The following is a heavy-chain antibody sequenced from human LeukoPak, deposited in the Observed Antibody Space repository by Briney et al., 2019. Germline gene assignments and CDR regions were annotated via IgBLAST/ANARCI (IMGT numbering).Heavy chain of an antibody. CDR2: FDPEDGET. CDR1: GYTLTELS. Sequence: ASVKVSCKVSGYTLTELSMHWVRQAPGKGLEWMGGFDPEDGETIYAQKFQGRVTMTEDTSTDTAYMELNSLRAEDTALYFCGKDPNGDYVGAFDFWGPGTMVTVSS. CDR3: GKDPNGDYVGAFDF. V-gene: IGHV1-24*01. J-gene: IGHJ3*01. D-gene: IGHD4-17*01.